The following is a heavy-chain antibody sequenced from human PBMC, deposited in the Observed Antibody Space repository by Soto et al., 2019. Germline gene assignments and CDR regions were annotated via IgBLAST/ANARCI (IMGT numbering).Heavy chain of an antibody. V-gene: IGHV3-11*01. CDR1: GFTFSDYY. Sequence: QVQLVESGGGLVKPGGSLRLSCAASGFTFSDYYMSWIRQAPGKGLEWVSYISSRDSSIYYAASVKGRFTISRDNAKNSLYLQMTSLRVEDTAVYYCARGRGTTTVANLDYWGQGTLVTVSS. CDR2: ISSRDSSI. D-gene: IGHD4-17*01. J-gene: IGHJ4*02. CDR3: ARGRGTTTVANLDY.